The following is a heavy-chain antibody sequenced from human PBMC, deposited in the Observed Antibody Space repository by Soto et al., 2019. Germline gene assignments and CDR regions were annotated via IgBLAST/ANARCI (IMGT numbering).Heavy chain of an antibody. CDR3: AREGRTVKEENGMDV. J-gene: IGHJ6*02. Sequence: SEPLSLTRAFSGYSNSSGYNKGRNRQPPGKWWEWIGRIYHRGSTYYSPSLKSRGTISVDTAKNRFSLKLSSVTAADTAVYYCAREGRTVKEENGMDVWGQGTTVT. D-gene: IGHD4-17*01. CDR2: IYHRGST. V-gene: IGHV4-38-2*02. CDR1: GYSNSSGYN.